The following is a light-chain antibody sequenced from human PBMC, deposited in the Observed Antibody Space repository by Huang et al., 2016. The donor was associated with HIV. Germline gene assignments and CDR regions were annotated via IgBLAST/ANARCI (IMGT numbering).Light chain of an antibody. CDR3: MQASHGAAT. V-gene: IGKV2-30*01. J-gene: IGKJ1*01. CDR2: KLP. CDR1: KSVVYGDGNIY. Sequence: DVLLTQSPLSLPVILGQPAFITCKSNKSVVYGDGNIYLNWFHQRPGHSPRRLIYKLPNRDSGVPDRFSAGGSGTDFTLCFSEVEAEDVGDYYCMQASHGAATFGQGTRVDIK.